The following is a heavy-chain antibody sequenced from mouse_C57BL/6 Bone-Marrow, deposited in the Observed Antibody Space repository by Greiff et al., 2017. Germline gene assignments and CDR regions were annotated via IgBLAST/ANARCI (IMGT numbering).Heavy chain of an antibody. Sequence: DVKLVESGPVLVKPGASVKMSCKASGYTFTDYYMNWVKQSHGKSLEWIGVINPYNGGTSYNQKFKGKATLTVDKSSSTAYMELNSLTSEDSAVYYCASLGRMDYWGQGTSVTVSS. D-gene: IGHD4-1*01. CDR3: ASLGRMDY. V-gene: IGHV1-19*01. CDR2: INPYNGGT. CDR1: GYTFTDYY. J-gene: IGHJ4*01.